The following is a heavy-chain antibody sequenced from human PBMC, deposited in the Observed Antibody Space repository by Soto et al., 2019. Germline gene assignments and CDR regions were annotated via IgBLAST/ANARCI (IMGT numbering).Heavy chain of an antibody. CDR2: IKHSGSS. D-gene: IGHD3-3*01. V-gene: IGHV4-34*01. Sequence: SETLSLTCAVYAGSFSHYYWNWIRQSPGKGLEWIGKIKHSGSSNYNPSLRSRVSISVDMSKNQFSLRLTSVTAADTAVYYCVAGSGYYNFFAHWGLGTLVTVSS. J-gene: IGHJ4*02. CDR1: AGSFSHYY. CDR3: VAGSGYYNFFAH.